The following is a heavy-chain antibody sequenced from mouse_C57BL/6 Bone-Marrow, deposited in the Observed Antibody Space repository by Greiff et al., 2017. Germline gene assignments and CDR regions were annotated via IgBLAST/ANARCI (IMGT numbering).Heavy chain of an antibody. J-gene: IGHJ1*03. V-gene: IGHV1-18*01. Sequence: VQLQQSGPELVKPGASVKIPCKASGYTFTDYNMDWVKQSHGKSLEWIGDINPNNGGTIYNQKFKGKATLTVDKSSSTAYMELRSLTSEDTAVYYCARSPIYYYGSRYFDVWGTGTTVTVSS. D-gene: IGHD1-1*01. CDR1: GYTFTDYN. CDR2: INPNNGGT. CDR3: ARSPIYYYGSRYFDV.